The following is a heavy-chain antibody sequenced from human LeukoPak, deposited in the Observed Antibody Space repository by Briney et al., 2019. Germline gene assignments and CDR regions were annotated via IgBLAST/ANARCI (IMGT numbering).Heavy chain of an antibody. CDR3: ARGGIVVVPAARPFDY. D-gene: IGHD2-2*02. CDR2: INHSGST. CDR1: GGSFSGYY. V-gene: IGHV4-34*01. Sequence: PSETLSLTCAVYGGSFSGYYWSWIRQPPGKWLEWIGEINHSGSTNYNPSLKSRVTISVDTSKNQFSLKLSSVTAADTAVYYCARGGIVVVPAARPFDYWGQGTLFTVSS. J-gene: IGHJ4*02.